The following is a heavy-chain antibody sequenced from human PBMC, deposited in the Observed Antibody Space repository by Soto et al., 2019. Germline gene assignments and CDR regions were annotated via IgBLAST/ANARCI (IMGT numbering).Heavy chain of an antibody. Sequence: SSVKVSCKASGGTFSSYAISWVRQAPGQGLEWMGGIIPIFGTANYAQKFQGRVAITADKSTSTAYMELSSLRSEDTAVYYCARGDWNYGVGYYFDYWGQGTLVTVSS. J-gene: IGHJ4*02. D-gene: IGHD1-7*01. CDR1: GGTFSSYA. V-gene: IGHV1-69*06. CDR3: ARGDWNYGVGYYFDY. CDR2: IIPIFGTA.